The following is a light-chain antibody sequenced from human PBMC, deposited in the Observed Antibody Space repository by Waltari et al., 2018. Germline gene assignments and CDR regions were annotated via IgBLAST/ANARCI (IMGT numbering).Light chain of an antibody. Sequence: SGSTSNIGRNYVYWYQQFPGTAPKLLVYRNNERPSGVPDRISGSKSGTSASLTSSGLRSEDEADYYCATWDGSLTAWVFGGGTKVTVL. CDR2: RNN. CDR1: TSNIGRNY. V-gene: IGLV1-47*01. CDR3: ATWDGSLTAWV. J-gene: IGLJ3*02.